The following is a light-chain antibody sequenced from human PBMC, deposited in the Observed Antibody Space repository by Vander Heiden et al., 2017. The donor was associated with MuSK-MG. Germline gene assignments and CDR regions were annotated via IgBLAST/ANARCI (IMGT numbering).Light chain of an antibody. V-gene: IGLV2-14*01. CDR3: KSVASSSTHWV. CDR2: EVS. J-gene: IGLJ3*02. Sequence: QSALNQPTSVSASPGSPVHTSCTSTSSDACRKHYVYWYQQKPGKAPKLMIFEVSKRPSGVSKRFSGSKSGNTVSLTISGLQAEDEADYYCKSVASSSTHWVFGGGTKLTVL. CDR1: SSDACRKHY.